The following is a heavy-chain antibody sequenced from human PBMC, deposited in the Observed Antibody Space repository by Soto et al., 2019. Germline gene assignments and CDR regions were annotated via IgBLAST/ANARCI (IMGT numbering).Heavy chain of an antibody. Sequence: EEQLVESGGGLVQPGGPLRLSCAASGFTFSSYEMNWVRQAPGKGLEWISYISSSGTTKYYADSVKGRFTISRDNAKNSLYLQMNTLIAEDTAVYYCARDGANSSSWYFDLWGRGTLVAVSS. V-gene: IGHV3-48*03. CDR3: ARDGANSSSWYFDL. J-gene: IGHJ2*01. CDR2: ISSSGTTK. D-gene: IGHD6-13*01. CDR1: GFTFSSYE.